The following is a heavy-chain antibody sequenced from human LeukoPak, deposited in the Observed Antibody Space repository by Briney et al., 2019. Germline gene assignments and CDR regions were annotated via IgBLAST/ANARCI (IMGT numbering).Heavy chain of an antibody. Sequence: ASVKVSCKVSGYTLTELSMHWVRQAPGKGLEWMGGFDPEDGETIYAQKFQGRVTMTVDTSTDTAYMELSSLRSEDTAVYYCATDPGIAVAAPEAFDYWGQGTLVTVSS. J-gene: IGHJ4*02. CDR2: FDPEDGET. CDR3: ATDPGIAVAAPEAFDY. D-gene: IGHD6-19*01. V-gene: IGHV1-24*01. CDR1: GYTLTELS.